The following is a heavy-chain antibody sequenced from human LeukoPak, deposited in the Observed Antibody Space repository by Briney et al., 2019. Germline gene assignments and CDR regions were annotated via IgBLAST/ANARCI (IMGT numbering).Heavy chain of an antibody. CDR2: IWYDGSNK. J-gene: IGHJ4*02. V-gene: IGHV3-33*01. D-gene: IGHD2-2*02. CDR3: ATLAGYCSSTSCYRHFDY. CDR1: GFTFSSYG. Sequence: GGSLRLSCAASGFTFSSYGMHWVRQAPGKGLEWVAVIWYDGSNKYYADSVKGRFTISRDNSKNTLYLRMNSLRAEDTAVYYCATLAGYCSSTSCYRHFDYWGQGTLVTVSS.